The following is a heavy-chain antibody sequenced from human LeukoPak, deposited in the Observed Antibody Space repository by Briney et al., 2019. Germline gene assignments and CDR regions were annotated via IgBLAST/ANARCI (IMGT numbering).Heavy chain of an antibody. CDR3: ARDEPAAAGSFDY. V-gene: IGHV3-33*01. D-gene: IGHD6-13*01. Sequence: GGSLRLSCAASGFTFSSYGMHWVRQAPGKGLEWVAVIWYGGSNEYYADSVKGRFTISRDNSKNTLYLQMNSLRAEDTAVYYCARDEPAAAGSFDYWGQGTLVTVSS. CDR1: GFTFSSYG. CDR2: IWYGGSNE. J-gene: IGHJ4*02.